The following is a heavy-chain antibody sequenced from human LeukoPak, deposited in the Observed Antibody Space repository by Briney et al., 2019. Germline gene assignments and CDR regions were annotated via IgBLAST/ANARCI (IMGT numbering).Heavy chain of an antibody. CDR3: ARDIGIAVAGGPSYYFDY. J-gene: IGHJ4*02. CDR1: GYTFTGYY. D-gene: IGHD6-19*01. V-gene: IGHV1-69*04. CDR2: IIPILGIA. Sequence: SVKVSCKASGYTFTGYYMHWVRQAPGQGLEWMGRIIPILGIANYAQKFQGRVTITADKSTSTAYMELSSLRSEDTAVYYCARDIGIAVAGGPSYYFDYWGQGTLVTVSS.